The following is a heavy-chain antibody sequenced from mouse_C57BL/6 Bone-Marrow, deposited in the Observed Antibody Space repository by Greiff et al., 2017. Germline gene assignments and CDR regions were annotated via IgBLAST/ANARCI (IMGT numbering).Heavy chain of an antibody. Sequence: DVQLVESGAELVRPGASVKLSCTASGFNIKDDYMHWVKQRPEQGLEWIGWIDPENGDTEYASKFQGKATITADTSSNTAYLQLSSLTSEDTAVYYCTTGGNCVARDYWGQGTSVTVSS. D-gene: IGHD2-1*01. V-gene: IGHV14-4*01. CDR1: GFNIKDDY. J-gene: IGHJ4*01. CDR3: TTGGNCVARDY. CDR2: IDPENGDT.